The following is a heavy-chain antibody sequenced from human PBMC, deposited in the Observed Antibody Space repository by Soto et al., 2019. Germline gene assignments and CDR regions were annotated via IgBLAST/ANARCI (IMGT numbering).Heavy chain of an antibody. Sequence: EVQLLESGGGLVQPGGSLRLSCAASGFTFSSYAMTWVRQAPGKGLEWVSALSASGGDTFYADSAKGRFTISRDNSKNTLYLQINSLRVDDTAVYYCARPGYFDYIWGSYLDYWGQGALVTVSS. CDR3: ARPGYFDYIWGSYLDY. D-gene: IGHD3-16*02. CDR1: GFTFSSYA. CDR2: LSASGGDT. V-gene: IGHV3-23*01. J-gene: IGHJ4*02.